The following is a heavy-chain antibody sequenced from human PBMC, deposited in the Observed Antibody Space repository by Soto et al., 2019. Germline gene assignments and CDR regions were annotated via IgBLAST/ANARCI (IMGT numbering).Heavy chain of an antibody. CDR3: ARDTGDGTFDF. Sequence: SVNVSCKASGYTFSSYAMHWLRQAPGQRVEWMGWINAGYGNTKSSQKFQDRVTISRDTSASTAYMELTSMRSEDTAVYYCARDTGDGTFDFWGQGTLVTVYS. D-gene: IGHD7-27*01. CDR1: GYTFSSYA. V-gene: IGHV1-3*01. CDR2: INAGYGNT. J-gene: IGHJ4*02.